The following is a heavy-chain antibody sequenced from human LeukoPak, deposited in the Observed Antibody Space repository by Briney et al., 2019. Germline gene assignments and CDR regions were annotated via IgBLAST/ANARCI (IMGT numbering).Heavy chain of an antibody. J-gene: IGHJ4*02. CDR1: GFTFSSYG. CDR2: IKQDGSEK. V-gene: IGHV3-7*01. CDR3: ARDKTRGLGYSYSKSRNYFDY. D-gene: IGHD5-18*01. Sequence: GGSLRLSCAASGFTFSSYGMSWVRQAPGKGLEWVANIKQDGSEKYYGDSVKGRFTISRDNAKNSLYLQMNSLRAEDTAVYSCARDKTRGLGYSYSKSRNYFDYWGQGTLVTVSS.